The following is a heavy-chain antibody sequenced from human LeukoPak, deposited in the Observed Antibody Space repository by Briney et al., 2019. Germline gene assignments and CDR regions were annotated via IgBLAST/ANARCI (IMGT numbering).Heavy chain of an antibody. CDR3: ARDFWLDV. D-gene: IGHD2-8*02. J-gene: IGHJ6*04. CDR1: GVTVSSNY. Sequence: GGSLILSCAASGVTVSSNYMSWVRQALGKGLQWVSVIYSGGNTYYADSVKGRFTISRENSKNALYLQMNSLRGEDTAVYYCARDFWLDVWGKGTTVTISS. V-gene: IGHV3-53*01. CDR2: IYSGGNT.